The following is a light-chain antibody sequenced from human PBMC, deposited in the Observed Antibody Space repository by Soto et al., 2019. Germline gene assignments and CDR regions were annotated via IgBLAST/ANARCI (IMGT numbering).Light chain of an antibody. V-gene: IGLV2-14*01. Sequence: QSVLTQPASVSGSPGQSITISYTGTSSDVGGYNYVSWYQQHPGKAPKLMIYDVSNRPSGVSNRFSGSKSGNTASLTISGLQAEDEADYYCSSYTSSSSGGFGTGTKVTVL. J-gene: IGLJ1*01. CDR1: SSDVGGYNY. CDR3: SSYTSSSSGG. CDR2: DVS.